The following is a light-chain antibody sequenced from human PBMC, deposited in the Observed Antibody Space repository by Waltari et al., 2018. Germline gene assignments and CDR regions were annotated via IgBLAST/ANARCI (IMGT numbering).Light chain of an antibody. CDR2: DKN. Sequence: TQVPAVSVAMGTTVRITCQGNSLRRYYASWYQQRPGQAPILVMYDKNSRPSGVPDRFSGSSSDDTASLTITGAQAEDEAYYYCHSRDASGSGGAFGGGTKVTVL. CDR3: HSRDASGSGGA. V-gene: IGLV3-19*01. CDR1: SLRRYY. J-gene: IGLJ2*01.